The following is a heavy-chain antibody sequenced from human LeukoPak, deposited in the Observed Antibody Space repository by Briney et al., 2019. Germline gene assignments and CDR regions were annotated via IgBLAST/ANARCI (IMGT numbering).Heavy chain of an antibody. CDR1: GFTFSSYA. CDR2: ISNDGSNK. J-gene: IGHJ4*02. D-gene: IGHD6-19*01. CDR3: ARDLGLGRGWYGGDY. V-gene: IGHV3-30-3*01. Sequence: PGGSLRLSCAASGFTFSSYAMHWVRQAPGKGLEWVAIISNDGSNKYYADSVKGRFTLSRDNSKYTVYLQMNSLRAEDTALYYCARDLGLGRGWYGGDYWGQGTLVTVSS.